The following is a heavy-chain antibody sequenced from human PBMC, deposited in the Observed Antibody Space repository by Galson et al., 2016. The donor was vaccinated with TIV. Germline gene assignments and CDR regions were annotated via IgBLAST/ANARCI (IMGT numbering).Heavy chain of an antibody. CDR3: AKDRNTAMDTYYWYYGMDV. CDR1: GYTFTSYY. CDR2: INPSGGGT. Sequence: SVKVSCKASGYTFTSYYLYWVRQAPGQGLEWMGLINPSGGGTTYAQKFEGRVTMTRDTSTSTAYMELTSLRYDDTAIYYCAKDRNTAMDTYYWYYGMDVWGQGTTVTVSS. V-gene: IGHV1-46*01. J-gene: IGHJ6*02. D-gene: IGHD5-18*01.